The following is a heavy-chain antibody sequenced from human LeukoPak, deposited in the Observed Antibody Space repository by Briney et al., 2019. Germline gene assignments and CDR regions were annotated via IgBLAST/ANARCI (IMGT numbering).Heavy chain of an antibody. D-gene: IGHD2-2*01. CDR2: IYHSGST. CDR3: ARGCSSTSCYAAFDI. Sequence: SETLSLTCTVSGGSISSGGYYWSWIRQPPGKGLEWIGYIYHSGSTYYNPSLKSRVTISVDKSKNQFSLKLSSVTAADTAVYYCARGCSSTSCYAAFDIWGQGTMVTVSS. V-gene: IGHV4-30-2*01. J-gene: IGHJ3*02. CDR1: GGSISSGGYY.